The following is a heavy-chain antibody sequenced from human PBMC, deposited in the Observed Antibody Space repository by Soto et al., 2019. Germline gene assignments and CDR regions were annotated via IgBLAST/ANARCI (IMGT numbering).Heavy chain of an antibody. J-gene: IGHJ4*02. D-gene: IGHD6-13*01. Sequence: QVQLVQSGAEVKKPGASVKVSCKASGYTFTSYDINWVRQATGQGLEWMGWMNPNSGNTGYAQKFQGRVTMTRNTPISTANMKLCSLRSEDTAVYSCAGEHSSSWRFDYWGQGTLGTVSS. CDR1: GYTFTSYD. CDR3: AGEHSSSWRFDY. CDR2: MNPNSGNT. V-gene: IGHV1-8*01.